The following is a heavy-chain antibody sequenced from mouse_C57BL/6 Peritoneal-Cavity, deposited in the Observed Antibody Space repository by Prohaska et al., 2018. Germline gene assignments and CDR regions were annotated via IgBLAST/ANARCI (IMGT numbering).Heavy chain of an antibody. V-gene: IGHV1-19*01. CDR1: GYTFTDYY. CDR2: INPYNGGT. J-gene: IGHJ4*01. CDR3: ARGDDYEGGYYAMDY. D-gene: IGHD2-4*01. Sequence: KPGASVKMSCKASGYTFTDYYMNWVKQSHGKSLEWIGVINPYNGGTSYNQKFKGKATLTVDNSSSTAYMELNSLTSEDSAVYYCARGDDYEGGYYAMDYWGQGTSVTVSS.